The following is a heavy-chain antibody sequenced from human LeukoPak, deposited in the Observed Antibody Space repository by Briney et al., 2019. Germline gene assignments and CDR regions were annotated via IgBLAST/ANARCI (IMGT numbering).Heavy chain of an antibody. J-gene: IGHJ5*02. CDR1: GGSISSSNW. V-gene: IGHV4-4*02. CDR2: IYYSGST. CDR3: ARDVRAVAGRFDP. Sequence: PSETLSLTCAVSGGSISSSNWWSWVRQPPGKGLEWIGYIYYSGSTYYNPSLKSRVTISVDTSKNQFSLKLSSVTAADTAVYYCARDVRAVAGRFDPWGQGTLVTVSS. D-gene: IGHD6-6*01.